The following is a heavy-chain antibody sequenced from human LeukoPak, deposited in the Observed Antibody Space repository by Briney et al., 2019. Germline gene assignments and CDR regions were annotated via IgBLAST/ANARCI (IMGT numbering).Heavy chain of an antibody. Sequence: GSLRLSCAASGFTFSDYYMSWIRQPPGKGLEWIGYIYYSGSTNYNPSLKSRVTISVDTSKNQFSLKLSSVTAADTAVYYCARESYDSSGYSYYWGQGTLVTVSS. D-gene: IGHD3-22*01. J-gene: IGHJ4*02. CDR1: GFTFSDYY. CDR3: ARESYDSSGYSYY. CDR2: IYYSGST. V-gene: IGHV4-59*12.